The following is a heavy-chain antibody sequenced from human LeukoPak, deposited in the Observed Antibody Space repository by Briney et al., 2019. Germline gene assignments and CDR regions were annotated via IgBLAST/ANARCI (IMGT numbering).Heavy chain of an antibody. CDR3: ARSGPHGGWYYFDY. Sequence: KPSETLSLTCTVSGGSISSYYWSWIRQPPGKGLEWIGYIYYSGDTNYNPSLESRVSMSVDTSQKQFSLKLSSVTAADTAVYYCARSGPHGGWYYFDYWGQGTLVTVSS. CDR2: IYYSGDT. J-gene: IGHJ4*02. D-gene: IGHD6-19*01. V-gene: IGHV4-59*12. CDR1: GGSISSYY.